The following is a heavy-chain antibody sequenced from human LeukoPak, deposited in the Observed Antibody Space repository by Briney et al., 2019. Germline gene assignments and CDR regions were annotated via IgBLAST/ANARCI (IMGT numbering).Heavy chain of an antibody. CDR2: IYYSGST. J-gene: IGHJ4*02. CDR3: ARINGYNWDY. CDR1: GGSISSSSHY. V-gene: IGHV4-61*05. Sequence: SETLSLTCTVSGGSISSSSHYWSWIRQPPGKGLEWIGYIYYSGSTNYNPSLKSRVTISVDTSKNQFSLKLSSVTAADTAVYYCARINGYNWDYWGQGTLVTVSS. D-gene: IGHD5-24*01.